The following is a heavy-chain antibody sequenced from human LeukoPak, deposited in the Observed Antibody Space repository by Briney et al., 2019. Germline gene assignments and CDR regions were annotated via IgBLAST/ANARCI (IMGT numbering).Heavy chain of an antibody. J-gene: IGHJ4*02. V-gene: IGHV3-33*06. CDR1: GFTFSSYG. CDR2: IWYDGSNK. CDR3: AKGGLFYLDH. Sequence: GGSLRLSCAASGFTFSSYGMHWVRQAPGKGLEWVAVIWYDGSNKYYADSVKGRFTISRDTSKNTLYLQMNSLRAEDTAIYHCAKGGLFYLDHWGQGTLVTVSS.